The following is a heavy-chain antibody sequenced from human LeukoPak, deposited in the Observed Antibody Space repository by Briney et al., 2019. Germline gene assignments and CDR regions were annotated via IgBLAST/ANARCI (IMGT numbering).Heavy chain of an antibody. Sequence: PGGSLRLSCAASGFSFSNYWMHWVRQAPGKGLVWVSRINSDGSSTRYADFVKGRFTISRDNAKNTMYLQMNSLRAEDTAMYYCARVSITRLGAFDMWGQGTTVTVSS. V-gene: IGHV3-74*01. CDR3: ARVSITRLGAFDM. CDR2: INSDGSST. J-gene: IGHJ3*02. D-gene: IGHD5-12*01. CDR1: GFSFSNYW.